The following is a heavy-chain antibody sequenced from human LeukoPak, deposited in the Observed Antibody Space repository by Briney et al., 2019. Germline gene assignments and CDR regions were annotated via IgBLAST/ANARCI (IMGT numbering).Heavy chain of an antibody. CDR3: ARLCCGPLGY. CDR2: IYHSGST. Sequence: PSETLSLTCAVSGYSISGGYYWGWIRQPPGKGLEWIGSIYHSGSTYYNPSLKSRVTISVDTSKNQSSLKLSSVTAADTAVYYCARLCCGPLGYWGQGTLVTVSS. V-gene: IGHV4-38-2*01. CDR1: GYSISGGYY. D-gene: IGHD2-21*01. J-gene: IGHJ4*02.